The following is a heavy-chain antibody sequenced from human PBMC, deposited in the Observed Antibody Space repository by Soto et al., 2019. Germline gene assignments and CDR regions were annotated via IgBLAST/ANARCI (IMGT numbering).Heavy chain of an antibody. CDR1: GYTFTSYD. V-gene: IGHV1-8*01. D-gene: IGHD4-4*01. CDR3: ARDYFYSNYDLYYYYGMDV. CDR2: MNPNSGNT. J-gene: IGHJ6*02. Sequence: ASVKVSCKASGYTFTSYDINWVRQATGQGLEWMGWMNPNSGNTGYAQKFQGRVTMTRNTSISTAYMELSSLRSEDTAVYYCARDYFYSNYDLYYYYGMDVWGQGTTVTVSS.